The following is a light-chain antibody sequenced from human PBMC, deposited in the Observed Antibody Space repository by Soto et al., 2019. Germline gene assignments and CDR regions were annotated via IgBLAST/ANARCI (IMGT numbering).Light chain of an antibody. Sequence: DIVLTQSPATLSVSPGEGGTLSCRESQSVISSLVWYQQTPGQAPRLLIYGASNRETDIPVRFSGSGAGADFTLTISSLQSEDVAVSYCQQYIEWTYTFGQGTRLEIK. CDR1: QSVISS. J-gene: IGKJ5*01. V-gene: IGKV3-15*01. CDR3: QQYIEWTYT. CDR2: GAS.